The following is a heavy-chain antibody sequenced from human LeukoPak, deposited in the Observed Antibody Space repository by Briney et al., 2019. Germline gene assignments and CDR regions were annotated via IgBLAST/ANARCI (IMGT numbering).Heavy chain of an antibody. D-gene: IGHD3-10*01. Sequence: GGSLRLSCATAGFTFSDYYMSWIRQAPGKGLEWLSYISGSGSDINYADSVKGRFTISRDNAKNSLYLQMSSLRAAETALYYCARDPWVGEYGAFDIWGQGTMVTVSS. CDR3: ARDPWVGEYGAFDI. J-gene: IGHJ3*02. CDR2: ISGSGSDI. CDR1: GFTFSDYY. V-gene: IGHV3-11*06.